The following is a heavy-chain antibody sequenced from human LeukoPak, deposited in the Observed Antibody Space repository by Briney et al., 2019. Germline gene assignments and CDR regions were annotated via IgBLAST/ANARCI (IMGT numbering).Heavy chain of an antibody. CDR2: IYPGDSDT. CDR1: GYSFTSYW. CDR3: ARHEIVGATMTPSDY. Sequence: GESLRISCKGSGYSFTSYWIGWVRQMPGKGLEWMGIIYPGDSDTRYSPSFQGQVTISADKSISTAYLQWSSLKASDTAMYYCARHEIVGATMTPSDYWGQGTLVTVSS. V-gene: IGHV5-51*01. D-gene: IGHD1-26*01. J-gene: IGHJ4*02.